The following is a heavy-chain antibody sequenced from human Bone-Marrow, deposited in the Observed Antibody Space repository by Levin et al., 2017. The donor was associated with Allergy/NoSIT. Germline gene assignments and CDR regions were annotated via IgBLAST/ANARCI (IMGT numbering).Heavy chain of an antibody. Sequence: SETLSLTCAVYGGSFSGYYWSWIRQPPGKGLEWIGEINHSGSTNYNPSLKSRVTISVDTSKNQFSLKLSSVTAADTAVYYCASSGGSSSRIRGYYYGMDVWGQGTTVTVSS. D-gene: IGHD6-6*01. V-gene: IGHV4-34*01. CDR3: ASSGGSSSRIRGYYYGMDV. CDR1: GGSFSGYY. J-gene: IGHJ6*02. CDR2: INHSGST.